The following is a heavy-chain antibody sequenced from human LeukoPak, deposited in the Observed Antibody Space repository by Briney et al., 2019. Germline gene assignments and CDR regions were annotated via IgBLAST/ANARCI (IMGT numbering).Heavy chain of an antibody. CDR1: GGSFTSYY. V-gene: IGHV4-4*07. CDR3: ARELYGSGLGPLWY. D-gene: IGHD6-19*01. Sequence: PSETLSLTCSVSGGSFTSYYWSWIRQPAGKGLEWIGRIHTSGSTDYNPSLKTRVTMSVDTSKNQFSLKLTSVTAADTAVYYGARELYGSGLGPLWYWGQGTLVTVSS. CDR2: IHTSGST. J-gene: IGHJ4*02.